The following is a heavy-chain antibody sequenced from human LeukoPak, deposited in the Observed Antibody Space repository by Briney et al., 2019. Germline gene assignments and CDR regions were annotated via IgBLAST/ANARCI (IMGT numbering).Heavy chain of an antibody. Sequence: ASVKVSCKASGYTFTSYAMNWVRQAPGQGLEWMGWINTNTGNPTYAQGFTGRFVFSLDTSVSTAYLQISSLKAEDTAVYYCAREDYDILTGYLKDYYYYGMDVWGQGTTVTVSS. CDR3: AREDYDILTGYLKDYYYYGMDV. CDR1: GYTFTSYA. CDR2: INTNTGNP. D-gene: IGHD3-9*01. V-gene: IGHV7-4-1*02. J-gene: IGHJ6*02.